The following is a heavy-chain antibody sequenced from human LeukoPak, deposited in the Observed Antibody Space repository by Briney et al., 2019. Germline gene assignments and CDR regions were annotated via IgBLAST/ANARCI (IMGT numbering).Heavy chain of an antibody. D-gene: IGHD3-22*01. Sequence: SVKVSCKASGYTFSSCAISWVRQAPGQGLEWMGGIIPIFGTAIYAQRFQGRVTITTDESTSTAYMELSSLRSEDTAVYYCARDGYYYDSSGSYYFDSWGQGTLVTVSS. CDR2: IIPIFGTA. J-gene: IGHJ4*02. V-gene: IGHV1-69*05. CDR1: GYTFSSCA. CDR3: ARDGYYYDSSGSYYFDS.